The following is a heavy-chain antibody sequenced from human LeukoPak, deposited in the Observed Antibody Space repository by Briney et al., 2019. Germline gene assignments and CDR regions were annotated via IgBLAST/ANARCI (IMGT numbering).Heavy chain of an antibody. CDR2: INLDGSDE. Sequence: GGSLRLSCAASGFTFSRYWMSWVRQTPGKGLEWVANINLDGSDEYYVDSVKGRFTISRDNAKNTLYLQMNSLRVEDTAMYYCARKLGTVDDYWGQGTLVTVSS. V-gene: IGHV3-7*03. CDR3: ARKLGTVDDY. J-gene: IGHJ4*02. D-gene: IGHD7-27*01. CDR1: GFTFSRYW.